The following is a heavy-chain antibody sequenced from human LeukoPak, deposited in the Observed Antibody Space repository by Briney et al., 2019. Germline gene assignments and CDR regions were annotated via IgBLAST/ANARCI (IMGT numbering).Heavy chain of an antibody. Sequence: GESLKISCKGSGYSFTNYWIGWVRQMPGKGLELMGIIYPADSGTRYSPSFQGQVTISVDKSISTAYLQWSSLKASDTAMYYCARLLGYCSSTSCLYGMDVWGKGTTVTVSS. V-gene: IGHV5-51*01. CDR1: GYSFTNYW. J-gene: IGHJ6*04. D-gene: IGHD2-2*01. CDR2: IYPADSGT. CDR3: ARLLGYCSSTSCLYGMDV.